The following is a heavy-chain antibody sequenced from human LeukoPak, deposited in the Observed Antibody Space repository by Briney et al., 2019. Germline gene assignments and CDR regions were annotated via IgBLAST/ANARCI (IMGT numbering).Heavy chain of an antibody. CDR1: GFIFSNYA. CDR2: ISYDGGNR. J-gene: IGHJ4*02. D-gene: IGHD6-19*01. V-gene: IGHV3-30-3*01. Sequence: GVPLRLSCAASGFIFSNYAMHWVRQAPGKGLEWVAIISYDGGNRYYADSVKDRFTISRDNSKSTLYLQMNSLRAEDTAIYHCARVDSSGWYWYSFDDWGQGTLVTVSS. CDR3: ARVDSSGWYWYSFDD.